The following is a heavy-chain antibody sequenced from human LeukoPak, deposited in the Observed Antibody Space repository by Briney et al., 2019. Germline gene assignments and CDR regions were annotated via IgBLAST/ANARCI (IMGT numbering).Heavy chain of an antibody. CDR3: AKIGVPAAPAEFDY. Sequence: GGSLRLSCAGSGFSFSSNTMSWVRQAPAKGLEWVAGISGGGANTHYADSVKGRFTISRDNSKNTLYLQMNSLRAEDTAVYYCAKIGVPAAPAEFDYWGQGTLVTVSS. CDR1: GFSFSSNT. CDR2: ISGGGANT. D-gene: IGHD2-2*01. V-gene: IGHV3-23*01. J-gene: IGHJ4*02.